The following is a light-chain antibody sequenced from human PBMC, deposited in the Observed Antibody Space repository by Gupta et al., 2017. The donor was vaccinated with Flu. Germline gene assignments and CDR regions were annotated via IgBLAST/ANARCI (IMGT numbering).Light chain of an antibody. CDR2: GAS. CDR3: QQYSDWPPLT. CDR1: QSIRTN. Sequence: EGATLSCRASQSIRTNLAWYQQKPGQSPRLLIYGASARATGIPARFNGSGSGTEFTLSISSLQPEDFAVYYCQQYSDWPPLTFGGGTKVEI. V-gene: IGKV3-15*01. J-gene: IGKJ4*01.